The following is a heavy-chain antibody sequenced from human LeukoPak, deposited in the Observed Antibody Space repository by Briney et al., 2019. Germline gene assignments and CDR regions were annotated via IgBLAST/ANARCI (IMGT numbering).Heavy chain of an antibody. J-gene: IGHJ6*02. Sequence: SETLSLTCTVSGGSISSYYWSWLRQPPGKGLEWLGYIYFIGSTNYNPSLKSRGAISVDTSKNQFSLKLSSVTAADTAVYYCARAGYSYGYDDYYYYGMDVWGQGTTVTVSS. D-gene: IGHD5-18*01. CDR2: IYFIGST. CDR3: ARAGYSYGYDDYYYYGMDV. CDR1: GGSISSYY. V-gene: IGHV4-59*01.